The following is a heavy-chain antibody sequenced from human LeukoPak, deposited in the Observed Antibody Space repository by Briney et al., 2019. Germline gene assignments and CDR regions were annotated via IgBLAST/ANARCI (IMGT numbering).Heavy chain of an antibody. CDR1: GFPFSSYG. D-gene: IGHD1-1*01. CDR3: AKDETGY. V-gene: IGHV3-30*02. J-gene: IGHJ4*02. CDR2: IRYDGSNK. Sequence: PGGPLRLSCAASGFPFSSYGMHWVRQAPGKGLEWVAFIRYDGSNKYYADSVKGRFTISRDNSKNTLYLQMNSLRAEDTAVYYCAKDETGYWGQGTLVTVSS.